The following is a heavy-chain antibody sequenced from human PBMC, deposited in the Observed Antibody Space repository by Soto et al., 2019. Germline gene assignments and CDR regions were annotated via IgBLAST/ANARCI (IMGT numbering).Heavy chain of an antibody. V-gene: IGHV3-30*18. CDR1: GFTFSSYG. Sequence: GGSLRLSCAASGFTFSSYGMHWVRQAPGKGLEWVAVISYDGSNKYYADSVKGRFTISRDNSKNTLYLQMNSLRAEDTAVYYCAKDIDVAAAGDYFDYWGQGTLVTVSS. CDR2: ISYDGSNK. J-gene: IGHJ4*02. CDR3: AKDIDVAAAGDYFDY. D-gene: IGHD6-13*01.